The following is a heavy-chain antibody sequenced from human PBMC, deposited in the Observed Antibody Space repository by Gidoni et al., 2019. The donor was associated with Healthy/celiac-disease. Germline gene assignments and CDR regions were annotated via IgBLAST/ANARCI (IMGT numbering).Heavy chain of an antibody. V-gene: IGHV3-74*01. CDR1: GFTFSSYW. CDR2: INSDGSST. Sequence: EVQLVESGGGLVQPGGSLRLSCAASGFTFSSYWMHWVRQAPGKGLVWVSRINSDGSSTSYADSVKGRFTISRDNAKNTLYLQMNSLRAEDTAVYYCARAGWHWQQLAEDYYGMDVWGQGTTVTVSS. J-gene: IGHJ6*02. D-gene: IGHD6-13*01. CDR3: ARAGWHWQQLAEDYYGMDV.